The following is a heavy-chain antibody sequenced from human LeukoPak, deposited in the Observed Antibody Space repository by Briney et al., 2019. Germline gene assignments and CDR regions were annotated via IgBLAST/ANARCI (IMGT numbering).Heavy chain of an antibody. CDR2: IYYSGST. J-gene: IGHJ4*02. D-gene: IGHD7-27*01. CDR1: GGSISSYY. CDR3: ASLLGTDFDY. Sequence: SETLSLTCTVPGGSISSYYWSWIRQPPGKGLEWIGYIYYSGSTNYNPSLKSRVTISVDTSKNQFSLKLSSVTAADTAVYYCASLLGTDFDYWGQGTLVTVSS. V-gene: IGHV4-59*01.